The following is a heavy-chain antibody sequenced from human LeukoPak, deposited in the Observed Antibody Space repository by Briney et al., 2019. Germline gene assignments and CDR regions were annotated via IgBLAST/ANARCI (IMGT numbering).Heavy chain of an antibody. V-gene: IGHV1-8*01. J-gene: IGHJ3*02. CDR2: MNPNSGNT. CDR1: GYTFTSYD. D-gene: IGHD3-3*01. Sequence: ASVKVSCKASGYTFTSYDINWVRQATGQGLEWMGWMNPNSGNTGYAQKFQGRVTMTRNTSISTAYMELSSLRSEDTAVYYCASLWSGYQDAFDIWGQGTMVTVSS. CDR3: ASLWSGYQDAFDI.